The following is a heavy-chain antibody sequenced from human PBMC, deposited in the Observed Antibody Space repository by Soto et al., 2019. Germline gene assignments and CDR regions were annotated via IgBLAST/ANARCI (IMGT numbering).Heavy chain of an antibody. CDR3: AIRFDSGYDLNWFDP. D-gene: IGHD5-12*01. V-gene: IGHV1-69*01. Sequence: QVQLVQSGAEVKKPGSSVKVSCKASGGTFSSYAISWVRQAPGQGLEWMGGIIPIFGTANYAQKFQGRVTITADESTSSAYMELSSLRSEDTAVSYCAIRFDSGYDLNWFDPWGQGTLDTVSS. J-gene: IGHJ5*02. CDR2: IIPIFGTA. CDR1: GGTFSSYA.